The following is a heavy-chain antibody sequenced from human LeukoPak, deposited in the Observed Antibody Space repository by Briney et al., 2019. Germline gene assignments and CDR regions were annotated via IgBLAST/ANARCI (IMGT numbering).Heavy chain of an antibody. CDR1: GGSITNYN. Sequence: SETLSLTCTVSGGSITNYNWNWIRQPPGKGLEWIGCISDSGSTHYNPSLQSRVTISVDTSKNQFSLRLSSVTASDTAVYYCARRRIGDLTIGSDTWFDPWGQGALVTVSS. J-gene: IGHJ5*02. V-gene: IGHV4-59*08. D-gene: IGHD2-15*01. CDR2: ISDSGST. CDR3: ARRRIGDLTIGSDTWFDP.